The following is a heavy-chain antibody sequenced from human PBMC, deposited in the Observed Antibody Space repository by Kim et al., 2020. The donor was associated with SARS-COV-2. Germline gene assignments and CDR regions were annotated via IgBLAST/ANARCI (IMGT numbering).Heavy chain of an antibody. V-gene: IGHV3-21*01. Sequence: SSIYYADSVKGRFTISRDNAKNSLYLQMNSLRAEDTAVYYCARGAAAGSYWGQGTLVTVSS. D-gene: IGHD6-13*01. CDR2: SSI. CDR3: ARGAAAGSY. J-gene: IGHJ4*02.